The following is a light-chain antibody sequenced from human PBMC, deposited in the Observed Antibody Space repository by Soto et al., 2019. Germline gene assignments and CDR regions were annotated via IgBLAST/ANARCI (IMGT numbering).Light chain of an antibody. CDR3: SSYTTSSTVV. J-gene: IGLJ2*01. Sequence: QSAPTQPASVSGSPGESITISCTGTSSDVGAYNYVSWYQHYPGKAPKLMIYEVSNRPSGVSNRFSGSKSGNTASLTISGLQAEDDADYYCSSYTTSSTVVIGGGTKVTVL. V-gene: IGLV2-14*01. CDR1: SSDVGAYNY. CDR2: EVS.